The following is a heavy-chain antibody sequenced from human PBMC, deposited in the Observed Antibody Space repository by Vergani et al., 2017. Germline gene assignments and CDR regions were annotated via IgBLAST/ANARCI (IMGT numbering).Heavy chain of an antibody. CDR3: AKAPATGGGPFDY. CDR1: GGSISSYY. CDR2: IYYSGST. V-gene: IGHV4-59*01. J-gene: IGHJ4*02. Sequence: QVQLQESGPGLVKPSETLSLTCTVSGGSISSYYWSWIRQPPGKGLEWIGYIYYSGSTNYNPSLKSRVTISVDTSKNQFSLKLSSVTAADTAVYYCAKAPATGGGPFDYWGQGTLVTVSS. D-gene: IGHD2-2*01.